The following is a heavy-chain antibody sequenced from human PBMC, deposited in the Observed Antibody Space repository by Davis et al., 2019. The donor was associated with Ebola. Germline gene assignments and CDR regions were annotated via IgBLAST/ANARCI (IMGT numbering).Heavy chain of an antibody. J-gene: IGHJ5*02. CDR3: AKGAGEYQLLNWFDP. CDR2: ISGSGGST. Sequence: GGSLRLSCAASGVTFSSYAMSWVRQAPGKGLEWVSAISGSGGSTYYADSVKGRFTISRDNSKNTLYLQMNSLRAEDTAVYYCAKGAGEYQLLNWFDPWGQGTLVTVSS. CDR1: GVTFSSYA. D-gene: IGHD2-2*01. V-gene: IGHV3-23*01.